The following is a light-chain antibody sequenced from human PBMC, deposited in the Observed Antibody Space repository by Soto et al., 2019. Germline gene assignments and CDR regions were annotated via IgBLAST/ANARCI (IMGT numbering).Light chain of an antibody. Sequence: DFQMTQSPSTLSASVGDRVTITCRASQNIRSRLAWFQQKPGKAPKLLIYDASSLESGVPERFSGSGAATEFTHTLSSLQTDDFSTYYCQPYHSYWTFCQGTKVE. CDR1: QNIRSR. V-gene: IGKV1-5*01. CDR2: DAS. J-gene: IGKJ1*01. CDR3: QPYHSYWT.